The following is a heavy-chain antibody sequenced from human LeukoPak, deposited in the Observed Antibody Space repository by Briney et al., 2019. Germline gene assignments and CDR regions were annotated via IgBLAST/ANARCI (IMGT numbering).Heavy chain of an antibody. CDR1: GFTFGDYA. CDR3: TRDGFSYGSLRYFDY. Sequence: GGSLRLSCTASGFTFGDYAMSWVRQAPGKGLEWVGFVRSKAYGGTTEYAASVKGRFTISRDDSKSIAYLQMNSLKTEDTAVYYCTRDGFSYGSLRYFDYWGQGTLVTVSS. D-gene: IGHD4-17*01. CDR2: VRSKAYGGTT. J-gene: IGHJ4*02. V-gene: IGHV3-49*04.